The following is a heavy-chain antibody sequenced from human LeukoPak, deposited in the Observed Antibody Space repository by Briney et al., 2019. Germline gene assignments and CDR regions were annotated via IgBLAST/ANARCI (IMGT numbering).Heavy chain of an antibody. CDR1: GFTFSSYW. CDR2: INSDGSST. V-gene: IGHV3-74*01. J-gene: IGHJ6*04. D-gene: IGHD6-19*01. Sequence: GGSLRLSCAASGFTFSSYWIHWVRQAPGKGLAWVSRINSDGSSTSYADSVKGRFTISRDNAKNTLYLQMNSLRAEDTAVYYCARDSESSGWYKYYYYYYGMDVWGKGTTVTVSS. CDR3: ARDSESSGWYKYYYYYYGMDV.